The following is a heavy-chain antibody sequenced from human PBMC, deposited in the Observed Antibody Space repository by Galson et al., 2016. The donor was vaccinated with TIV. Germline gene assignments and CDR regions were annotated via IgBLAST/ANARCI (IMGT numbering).Heavy chain of an antibody. J-gene: IGHJ3*02. CDR2: FYYSGTT. CDR1: GGSISSYH. Sequence: TLSLTCTVSGGSISSYHWTWIRQTPAKGLEWIGHFYYSGTTTYNPSLRGRVSISADPSRNEFYLRMNSVTAADTAIYYCARDYSQVPRVLEMWGPGTIVTVSS. CDR3: ARDYSQVPRVLEM. V-gene: IGHV4-59*01. D-gene: IGHD2-15*01.